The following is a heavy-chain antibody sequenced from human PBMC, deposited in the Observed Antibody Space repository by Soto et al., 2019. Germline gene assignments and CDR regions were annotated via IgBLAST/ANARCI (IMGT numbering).Heavy chain of an antibody. J-gene: IGHJ4*02. V-gene: IGHV3-7*05. CDR2: IKQDGSEK. Sequence: EVQLVESGGGLVQPGESLRLSCVAAGFALSNYWINWVRQDPGKGLEWVANIKQDGSEKNYVDSVKGRFTISRENARNSLDLQMNSLRAEDTAAYYCATETSTWGCWGQGTLVTVSS. D-gene: IGHD7-27*01. CDR3: ATETSTWGC. CDR1: GFALSNYW.